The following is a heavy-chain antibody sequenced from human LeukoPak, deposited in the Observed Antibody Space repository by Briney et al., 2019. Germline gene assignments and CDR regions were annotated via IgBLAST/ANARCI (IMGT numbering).Heavy chain of an antibody. V-gene: IGHV3-74*01. J-gene: IGHJ3*02. CDR2: INSDGSGT. CDR3: ANGYTSTYYNALDI. Sequence: PGGSLRLSCAASGFTFSSYWMHWVRQAPGKGLVWVSRINSDGSGTTYADSVKSRSTISRDNAKNTLYLQMSSLRVEDTAVYYCANGYTSTYYNALDIRGQGTMVTVSS. D-gene: IGHD3-16*01. CDR1: GFTFSSYW.